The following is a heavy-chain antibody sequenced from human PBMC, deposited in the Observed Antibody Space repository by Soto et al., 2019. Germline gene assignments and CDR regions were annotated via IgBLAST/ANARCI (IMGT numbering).Heavy chain of an antibody. V-gene: IGHV4-38-2*01. J-gene: IGHJ5*02. D-gene: IGHD1-26*01. CDR1: GYSISSGYY. CDR2: IYHSGST. CDR3: ARVLSEWELPNGNWFDP. Sequence: SETLSLTCAVSGYSISSGYYWGWIRQPPGKGLEWIGSIYHSGSTYYNPSLKSRVTISVDTSKNQFSLKLSSVTAADTAVYYCARVLSEWELPNGNWFDPWGQGTLVTVSS.